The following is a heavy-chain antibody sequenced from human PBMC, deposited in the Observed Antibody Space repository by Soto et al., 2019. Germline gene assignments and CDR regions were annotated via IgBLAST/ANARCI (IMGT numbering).Heavy chain of an antibody. CDR2: INAGNGNT. J-gene: IGHJ3*02. D-gene: IGHD3-22*01. Sequence: ASVKVSCKASGYTFTSYAMHWVRQAPGQRLEWMGWINAGNGNTKYSQKFQGRVTITRDKSTSTAYMELSSLRSEDTAVYYCARAPVYYDSSGYYYEPQGAAFDIGGQGTMVTVSS. CDR1: GYTFTSYA. CDR3: ARAPVYYDSSGYYYEPQGAAFDI. V-gene: IGHV1-3*01.